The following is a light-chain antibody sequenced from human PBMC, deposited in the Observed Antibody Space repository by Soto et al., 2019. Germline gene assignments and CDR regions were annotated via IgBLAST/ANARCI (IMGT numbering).Light chain of an antibody. CDR3: QQRGNWPLT. Sequence: EIVLTQSPATLSLSPGERATLSCRASQSISRFVACFQQKPGHSPRLLIYDASNRATGIPARFSGSGSGTDFTLTISSLEPEDFAVYYCQQRGNWPLTFGEGTKVDNK. V-gene: IGKV3-11*01. CDR1: QSISRF. CDR2: DAS. J-gene: IGKJ4*01.